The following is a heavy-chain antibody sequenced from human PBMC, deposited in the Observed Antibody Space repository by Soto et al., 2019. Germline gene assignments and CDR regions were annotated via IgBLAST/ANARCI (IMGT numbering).Heavy chain of an antibody. J-gene: IGHJ4*02. D-gene: IGHD7-27*01. V-gene: IGHV3-30-3*01. CDR2: ISYDGSNK. CDR1: GFTFSSYA. CDR3: VRAGTIWGLDY. Sequence: GGSLRLSCAASGFTFSSYAMHWVRQAPGKGLEWVAVISYDGSNKYYADSVKGRFTISRDNSKNTLYLQMNSLRADDTAVYYCVRAGTIWGLDYWGQGTQVTVSS.